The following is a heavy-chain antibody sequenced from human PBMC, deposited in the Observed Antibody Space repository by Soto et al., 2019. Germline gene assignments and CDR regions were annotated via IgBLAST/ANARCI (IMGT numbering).Heavy chain of an antibody. CDR2: ISDAGSTT. Sequence: PGGSLRLSCEVSGFTCSAYWMHWVRQVPGKGLIWVSRISDAGSTTTYADSVKGRFTISRDNAKNTLYLQMKSLRAADTGLYYCTRGHRVSPTGKGPHWGQGTLVTVSS. V-gene: IGHV3-74*01. J-gene: IGHJ4*02. CDR1: GFTCSAYW. D-gene: IGHD1-1*01. CDR3: TRGHRVSPTGKGPH.